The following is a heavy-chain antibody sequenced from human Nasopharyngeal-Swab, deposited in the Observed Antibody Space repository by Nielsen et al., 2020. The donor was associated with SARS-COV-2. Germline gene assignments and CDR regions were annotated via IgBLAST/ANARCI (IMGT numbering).Heavy chain of an antibody. CDR2: ISWNSGSI. CDR3: AKVADGDLYYFDY. V-gene: IGHV3-9*01. J-gene: IGHJ4*02. D-gene: IGHD4-17*01. Sequence: VRQAPGKGLEWVSGISWNSGSIGYADSVKGRFTTSRDNAKNSLYLQMNSLRAEDTALYYCAKVADGDLYYFDYWGQGTLVTVSS.